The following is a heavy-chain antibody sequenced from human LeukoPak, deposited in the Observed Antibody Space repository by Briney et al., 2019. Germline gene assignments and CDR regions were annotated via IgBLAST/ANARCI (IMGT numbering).Heavy chain of an antibody. J-gene: IGHJ1*01. Sequence: ASVKVSCKASGYTFTGYYMHWVRQAPGQGLEWMGWINPNSGGTNYAQKFQGRVTMTRDTSISTAYMELSRLRSDDTAVYYCARALGDYDFWSGYYRGYFQHWGQGTLVTVSS. D-gene: IGHD3-3*01. CDR2: INPNSGGT. CDR3: ARALGDYDFWSGYYRGYFQH. V-gene: IGHV1-2*02. CDR1: GYTFTGYY.